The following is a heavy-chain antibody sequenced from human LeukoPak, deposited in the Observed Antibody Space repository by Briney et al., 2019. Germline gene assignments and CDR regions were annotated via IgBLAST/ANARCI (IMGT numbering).Heavy chain of an antibody. CDR3: AKVGSRGDQRDY. V-gene: IGHV3-30*18. D-gene: IGHD2-21*02. CDR1: GFTFSSYG. J-gene: IGHJ4*02. CDR2: MSYDGSSK. Sequence: GGSLRLSCAASGFTFSSYGMHWVRQAPGKGLEWVAVMSYDGSSKYYADSVKGRFTISRDNSKNTLYLQMNSLRAEDTAVYYCAKVGSRGDQRDYWGQGTLVTVSS.